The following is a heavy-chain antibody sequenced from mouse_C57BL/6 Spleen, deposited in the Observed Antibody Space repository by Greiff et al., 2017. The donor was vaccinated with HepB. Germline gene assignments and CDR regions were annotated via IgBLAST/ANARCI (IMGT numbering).Heavy chain of an antibody. V-gene: IGHV5-4*01. Sequence: EVQLVESGGGLVKPGGSLKLSCAASGFTFSSYAMSWVRQTPEKRLEWVATISDGGSYTYYPDNVKGRFTISRDNAKNNLYLQMSHLKSEDTAMYYCAREGYYGSKGYYYAMDYWGQGTSVTVSS. CDR3: AREGYYGSKGYYYAMDY. J-gene: IGHJ4*01. D-gene: IGHD1-1*01. CDR2: ISDGGSYT. CDR1: GFTFSSYA.